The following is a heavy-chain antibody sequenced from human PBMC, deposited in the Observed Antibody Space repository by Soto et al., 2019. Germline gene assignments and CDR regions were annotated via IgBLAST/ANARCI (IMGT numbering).Heavy chain of an antibody. CDR3: ARLVQLLQGRWFDP. D-gene: IGHD2-15*01. Sequence: PSETLSLTCTVSGGSVSSGSYYWSWIRQPPGKGLEWIGYIYYSGSTNYNPSLKSRVTMSVDTSKNQFSLKLSSVTAADTAVYYCARLVQLLQGRWFDPWGQGTLVTVSS. CDR2: IYYSGST. CDR1: GGSVSSGSYY. J-gene: IGHJ5*02. V-gene: IGHV4-61*01.